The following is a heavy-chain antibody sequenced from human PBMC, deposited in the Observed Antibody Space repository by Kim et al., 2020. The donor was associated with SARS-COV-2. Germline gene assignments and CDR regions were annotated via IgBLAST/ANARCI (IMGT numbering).Heavy chain of an antibody. D-gene: IGHD2-2*01. CDR1: GGSISSYY. CDR2: IYTSGST. J-gene: IGHJ5*02. CDR3: ARERGSTSAYGQVYWFDP. V-gene: IGHV4-4*07. Sequence: SETLSLTCTVSGGSISSYYWSWIRQPAGKGLEWIGRIYTSGSTNYNPSLKSRVTMSVDTSKNQFSLKLSSVTAADTAVYYCARERGSTSAYGQVYWFDPWGQGTLVTVSS.